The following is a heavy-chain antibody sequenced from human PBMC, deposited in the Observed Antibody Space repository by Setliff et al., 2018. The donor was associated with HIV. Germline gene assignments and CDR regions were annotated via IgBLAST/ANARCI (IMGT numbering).Heavy chain of an antibody. CDR3: ARGINWFAPFDY. D-gene: IGHD1-1*01. V-gene: IGHV1-2*02. CDR2: VNPSSAGT. J-gene: IGHJ4*01. CDR1: GYTFTGYY. Sequence: ASVKVSCKASGYTFTGYYIHWVRQAPGQGLEWMGWVNPSSAGTKYAQKFQDRVTMIRDTSITTAYMALSRLTSDDTAVYFCARGINWFAPFDYWGQGTLVTVSS.